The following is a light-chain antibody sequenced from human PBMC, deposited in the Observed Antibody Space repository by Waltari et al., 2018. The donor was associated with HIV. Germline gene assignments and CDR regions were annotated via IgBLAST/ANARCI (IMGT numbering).Light chain of an antibody. Sequence: DIQMTQSPSSLSASIGDTVIITCRASQDISNSVSWFQQQPGKVPKLLVHGSFILQRGVPSRFSGSGAGTEYTLTISDLQAEDFATYFCQQYYAVPLTFGGGTRVDI. V-gene: IGKV1-NL1*01. CDR2: GSF. CDR3: QQYYAVPLT. J-gene: IGKJ4*01. CDR1: QDISNS.